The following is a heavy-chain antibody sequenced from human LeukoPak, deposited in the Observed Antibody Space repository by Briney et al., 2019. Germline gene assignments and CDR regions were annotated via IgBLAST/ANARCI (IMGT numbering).Heavy chain of an antibody. V-gene: IGHV3-48*03. J-gene: IGHJ4*02. D-gene: IGHD4-17*01. CDR2: ISSSGSTI. Sequence: GGSLRLSCAASGFTFSSYEMNWVRQAPGKGLEWVSYISSSGSTIYYADSVKGRFTISRDNAKNSLYLQMNSLRAEDTAVYYCAREEMTTVTTAADYWGQGTLVTVSS. CDR1: GFTFSSYE. CDR3: AREEMTTVTTAADY.